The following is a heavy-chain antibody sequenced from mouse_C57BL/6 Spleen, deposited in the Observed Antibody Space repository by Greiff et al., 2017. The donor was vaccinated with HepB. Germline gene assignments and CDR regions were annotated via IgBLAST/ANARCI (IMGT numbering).Heavy chain of an antibody. V-gene: IGHV5-6*01. CDR3: ARHDNSYFDY. CDR2: ISSGGSYT. Sequence: EVQLVESGGDLVKPGGSLKLSCAASGFTFSSYGMSWVRQTPDKRLEWVATISSGGSYTYYPDSVKGRFTISRDNAKNTLYLQMSSLKSEDTAMYYCARHDNSYFDYWGQGTTLTVSS. D-gene: IGHD1-3*01. CDR1: GFTFSSYG. J-gene: IGHJ2*01.